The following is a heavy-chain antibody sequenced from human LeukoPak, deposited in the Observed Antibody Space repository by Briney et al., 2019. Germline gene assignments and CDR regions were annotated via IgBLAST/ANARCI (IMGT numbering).Heavy chain of an antibody. V-gene: IGHV4-34*01. D-gene: IGHD2-15*01. J-gene: IGHJ5*02. CDR2: INHRGTT. Sequence: QPSETLSLTCAVYGGSFSGYYWSWIRQPPGKGLEWIGEINHRGTTNYNPSLKSRVTISVDTSENQFSLKLSSVTAADTAVYYCAREKPLPYCSGGSCYSVANWFDPWGQGTLVTVSS. CDR1: GGSFSGYY. CDR3: AREKPLPYCSGGSCYSVANWFDP.